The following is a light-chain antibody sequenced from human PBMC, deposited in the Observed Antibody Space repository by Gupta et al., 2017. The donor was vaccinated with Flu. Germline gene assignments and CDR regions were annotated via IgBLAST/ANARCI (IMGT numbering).Light chain of an antibody. J-gene: IGLJ1*01. CDR2: EVS. CDR3: SSYTSSSTRV. Sequence: QSALTQPASVSGSPGQSITISCTGTSSDVGGYNYVSWYQQHPGKAPKLMIYEVSNRPSGVSNRFSSSKSGNTASLTISGLQVEDEADYYCSSYTSSSTRVFGTGTKVTVL. CDR1: SSDVGGYNY. V-gene: IGLV2-14*01.